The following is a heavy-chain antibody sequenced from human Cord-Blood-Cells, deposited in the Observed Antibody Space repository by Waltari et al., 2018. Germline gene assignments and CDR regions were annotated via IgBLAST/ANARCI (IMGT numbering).Heavy chain of an antibody. J-gene: IGHJ3*02. Sequence: QLQLQESGPGLVTPSETLSLTCTVSGGSISSSSYYWGWIRQPPGKGQEWIGSILYSGSTCCHPSLMRRVTISADTSKSQFSLKLGSVTAADTAVYYCPRRVVAVSYYLAVDIWGQGTMVTVSS. CDR2: ILYSGST. CDR3: PRRVVAVSYYLAVDI. CDR1: GGSISSSSYY. D-gene: IGHD3-10*01. V-gene: IGHV4-39*01.